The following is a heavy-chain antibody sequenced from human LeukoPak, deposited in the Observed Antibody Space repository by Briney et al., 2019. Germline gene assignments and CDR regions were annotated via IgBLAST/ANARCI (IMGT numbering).Heavy chain of an antibody. V-gene: IGHV3-30*02. CDR3: AKFTGYCSSTSCSNNAFDI. CDR2: IRYDGSNK. D-gene: IGHD2-2*01. J-gene: IGHJ3*02. CDR1: GFTFSSYG. Sequence: PGGSLRLSXAASGFTFSSYGMHWVRQAPGKGLEWVAFIRYDGSNKYYADSVKGRFTISRDNSKNTLYLQMNSLRAEDTAVYYCAKFTGYCSSTSCSNNAFDIWGQGTMVTVSS.